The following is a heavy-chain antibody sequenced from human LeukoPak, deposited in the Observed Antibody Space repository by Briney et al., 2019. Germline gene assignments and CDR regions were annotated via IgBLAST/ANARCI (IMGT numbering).Heavy chain of an antibody. D-gene: IGHD4-17*01. V-gene: IGHV3-48*04. CDR1: GFTFSSYS. CDR3: AKALPTYGDYYFDY. J-gene: IGHJ4*02. Sequence: GGSLRLSCAASGFTFSSYSMNWVRQAPGKGLEWVSYISSSSSTIYYADSVKGRFTISRDNAKNSLYLQMHSLRAEDTAVYYCAKALPTYGDYYFDYWGQGTLVTVSS. CDR2: ISSSSSTI.